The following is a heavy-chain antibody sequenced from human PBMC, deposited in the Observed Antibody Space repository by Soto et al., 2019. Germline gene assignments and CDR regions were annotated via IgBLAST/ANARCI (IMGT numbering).Heavy chain of an antibody. CDR1: GFTFDDYG. CDR2: INWKGGST. Sequence: TGGSLRLSCAASGFTFDDYGMNWVRQAPGKGLEWVSGINWKGGSTGYADSVKGRFTISRDNAKNSLYLQMNSLRAEDTALYYCARGRYSSDWTGFFSWGQGTLVTVSS. V-gene: IGHV3-20*04. CDR3: ARGRYSSDWTGFFS. D-gene: IGHD6-19*01. J-gene: IGHJ5*02.